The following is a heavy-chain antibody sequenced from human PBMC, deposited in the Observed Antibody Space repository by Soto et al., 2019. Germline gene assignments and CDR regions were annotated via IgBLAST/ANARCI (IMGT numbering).Heavy chain of an antibody. Sequence: PSETLSLTCTVSGGSISCTSYFWGWIRQPPGKGLEWIGSIHSTGNTYYNPSLMSRVTISVDTSKNQFSLILSSVTAADTAVYYCARALVFYDYWGQGALVTVSS. D-gene: IGHD2-21*01. V-gene: IGHV4-39*01. CDR1: GGSISCTSYF. CDR3: ARALVFYDY. CDR2: IHSTGNT. J-gene: IGHJ4*02.